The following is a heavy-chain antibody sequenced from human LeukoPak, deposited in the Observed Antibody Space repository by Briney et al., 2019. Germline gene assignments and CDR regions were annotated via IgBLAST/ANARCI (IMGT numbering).Heavy chain of an antibody. D-gene: IGHD6-19*01. J-gene: IGHJ4*02. CDR2: IYYSGST. CDR3: ARMTAVAGPGDY. Sequence: PSETLSLTCAVSGGSISSGSYYWGWIRQPPGKGLEWIGSIYYSGSTYYNPSLKSRVTISVDTSKNQFSLKLSSVTAADTAVYYCARMTAVAGPGDYWGQGTLVTVSS. CDR1: GGSISSGSYY. V-gene: IGHV4-39*07.